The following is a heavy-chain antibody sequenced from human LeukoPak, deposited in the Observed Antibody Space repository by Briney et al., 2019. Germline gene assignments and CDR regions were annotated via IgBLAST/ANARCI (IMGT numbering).Heavy chain of an antibody. V-gene: IGHV4-39*01. CDR3: ARQPGSYVGY. D-gene: IGHD1-26*01. J-gene: IGHJ4*02. CDR1: GGSISNTNSY. CDR2: IYYSGST. Sequence: SETLSLTCTVSGGSISNTNSYWGWFRQPPGKGLEWIGSIYYSGSTYYNPSLKSRVTISVDTSKNQFSLKLSSVTAADTAVYYCARQPGSYVGYWGQGTLVTVSS.